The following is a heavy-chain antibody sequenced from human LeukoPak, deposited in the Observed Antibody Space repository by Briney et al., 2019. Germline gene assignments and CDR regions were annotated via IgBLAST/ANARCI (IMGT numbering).Heavy chain of an antibody. Sequence: GGSLRLSCAASGFTFSSYWMSWVRQAPGKGLEWVANIEQGGSEKFYVDSVKGRFTISRDNAKNSIYLQMNSLRAEDTAVYYCARVRHFDYWGQGTLVTVSS. V-gene: IGHV3-7*01. CDR3: ARVRHFDY. J-gene: IGHJ4*02. CDR2: IEQGGSEK. CDR1: GFTFSSYW.